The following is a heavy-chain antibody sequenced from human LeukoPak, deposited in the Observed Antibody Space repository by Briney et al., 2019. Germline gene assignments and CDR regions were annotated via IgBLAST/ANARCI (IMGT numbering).Heavy chain of an antibody. Sequence: GGSLRLSCAASGFSFSSSWMHWVCQPPGKGLVWVSRMNSDGSIITYADSVKGRFTTTRDNAKSTLFLQMNSLRADDTGVYFCARDAHSSSWTWGQGTLVTVSS. V-gene: IGHV3-74*03. CDR3: ARDAHSSSWT. J-gene: IGHJ4*02. D-gene: IGHD6-13*01. CDR1: GFSFSSSW. CDR2: MNSDGSII.